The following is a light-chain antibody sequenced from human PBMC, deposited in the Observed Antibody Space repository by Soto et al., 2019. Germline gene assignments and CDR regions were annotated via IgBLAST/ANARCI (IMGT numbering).Light chain of an antibody. CDR2: DVS. CDR3: QQRSDWPWT. V-gene: IGKV3-11*01. Sequence: GVTQSPATVSLSPGERGTLSCRASESVTNYLAWYQQKPGQAPRLLVYDVSNRATGIPARFSGGGSGTDFTLTISNLEPEDFAVYYCQQRSDWPWTFGQGTKVDIK. CDR1: ESVTNY. J-gene: IGKJ1*01.